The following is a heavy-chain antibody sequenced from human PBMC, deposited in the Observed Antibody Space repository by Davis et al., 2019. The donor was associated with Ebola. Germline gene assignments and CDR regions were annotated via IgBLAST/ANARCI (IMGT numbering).Heavy chain of an antibody. CDR2: VNDGGGG. Sequence: MPSETLSLTCAVYGESFSGYYWSWIRQSPEKGLEWIGEVNDGGGGTYNPSLKSRVTISIDKLRHQFSLKLNSVTAADTAVYYCARVGLSSGWTFDSWGQGTLVIVSS. CDR3: ARVGLSSGWTFDS. V-gene: IGHV4-34*01. D-gene: IGHD6-19*01. CDR1: GESFSGYY. J-gene: IGHJ4*02.